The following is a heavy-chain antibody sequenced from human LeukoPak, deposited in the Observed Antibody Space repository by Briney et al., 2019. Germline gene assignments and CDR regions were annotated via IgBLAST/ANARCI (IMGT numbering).Heavy chain of an antibody. CDR2: IIPILGIA. V-gene: IGHV1-69*02. D-gene: IGHD6-13*01. J-gene: IGHJ4*02. CDR1: GGTFSSYT. CDR3: ARGSIAAAAGHFDY. Sequence: SVKVSCKASGGTFSSYTISWVRQAPGQGLEWMGRIIPILGIANYAQKFQGRVTITADKSTSTAYMELSSLRSEDTAVYYCARGSIAAAAGHFDYWGQGTLVTVSS.